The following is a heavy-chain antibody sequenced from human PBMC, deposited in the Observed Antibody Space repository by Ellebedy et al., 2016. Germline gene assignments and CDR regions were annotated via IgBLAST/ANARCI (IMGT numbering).Heavy chain of an antibody. D-gene: IGHD1-26*01. CDR3: ARGYLYNWFDP. CDR2: ISSSGSTI. CDR1: GFMFSDYW. V-gene: IGHV3-11*01. J-gene: IGHJ5*02. Sequence: GGSLRLXXSASGFMFSDYWMGWIRQAPGKGLEWVSYISSSGSTIYYADSVKGRFTISRDNAKNSLYLQMNSLRAEDTAVYYCARGYLYNWFDPWGQGTLVTVSS.